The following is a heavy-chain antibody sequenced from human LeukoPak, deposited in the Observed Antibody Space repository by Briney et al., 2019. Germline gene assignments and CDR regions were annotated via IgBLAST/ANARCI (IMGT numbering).Heavy chain of an antibody. J-gene: IGHJ3*02. D-gene: IGHD2-2*01. CDR2: IRYDGSNK. Sequence: GGSLRLSCAASGFTFSSYGMHWVRQAPGKGLEWVAFIRYDGSNKYYADSVKGRFTISRDNSKNTLYLQMNSLRAEDTAVYYCAKELSPHQNAFDIWGQGTMVTVSS. CDR1: GFTFSSYG. CDR3: AKELSPHQNAFDI. V-gene: IGHV3-30*02.